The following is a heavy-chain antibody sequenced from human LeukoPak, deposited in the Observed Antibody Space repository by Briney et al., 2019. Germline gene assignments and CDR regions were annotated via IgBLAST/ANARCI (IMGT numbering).Heavy chain of an antibody. V-gene: IGHV3-66*01. D-gene: IGHD1-26*01. Sequence: PGGSLRLSCAASGFTVSSNYMSWVRQAPGKGLEWVSVIYSGGSTYYADSVKGRFTISRDNSKNTLYLQMNSLRAEDTAVYYCARDSLNHLYSGSYVGLWGQGTMVTVSS. J-gene: IGHJ3*01. CDR3: ARDSLNHLYSGSYVGL. CDR2: IYSGGST. CDR1: GFTVSSNY.